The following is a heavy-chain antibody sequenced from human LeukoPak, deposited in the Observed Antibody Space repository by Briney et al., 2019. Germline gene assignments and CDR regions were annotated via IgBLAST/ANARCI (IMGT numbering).Heavy chain of an antibody. CDR1: GGSISSGGYY. CDR3: ARAGDSDTYYCPFQH. CDR2: IYHSGST. Sequence: SETLSLTCTVSGGSISSGGYYWSWIRQAPGKGLEWIGYIYHSGSTYYNPSLKSRVTISVDRSKNQFSLKLSSVTAADTAVYYCARAGDSDTYYCPFQHWGQGTLVTVSS. V-gene: IGHV4-30-2*01. J-gene: IGHJ1*01. D-gene: IGHD3-10*01.